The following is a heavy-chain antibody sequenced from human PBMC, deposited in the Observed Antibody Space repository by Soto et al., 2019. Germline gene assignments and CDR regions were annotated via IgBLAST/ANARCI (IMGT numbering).Heavy chain of an antibody. V-gene: IGHV1-69*01. J-gene: IGHJ4*02. CDR2: IIPIFGTA. CDR1: GGTFSSYA. D-gene: IGHD6-19*01. Sequence: QVQLVQSGAEVKMPGSSVKVSCKASGGTFSSYAISWVRQAPGQGLKWMGGIIPIFGTANYAQKFQGRVTITADESTSTAYMELSSLRSEDTAVYYCARDHWEPGIAVAGYFDYWGQGTLVTVSS. CDR3: ARDHWEPGIAVAGYFDY.